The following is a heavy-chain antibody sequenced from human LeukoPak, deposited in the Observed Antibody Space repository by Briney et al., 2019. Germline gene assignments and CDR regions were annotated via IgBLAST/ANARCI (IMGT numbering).Heavy chain of an antibody. CDR2: INPNSGGT. V-gene: IGHV1-2*02. CDR1: GYTSTDYF. Sequence: ASVKVSCKASGYTSTDYFVHWVRQAPGQGLEWMGWINPNSGGTNYAQKFQGRVTMTRDTSISTAYMELSRLRSDDTAVYYCARRARYSSSWYLLDYWGQGTLVTVSS. CDR3: ARRARYSSSWYLLDY. J-gene: IGHJ4*02. D-gene: IGHD6-13*01.